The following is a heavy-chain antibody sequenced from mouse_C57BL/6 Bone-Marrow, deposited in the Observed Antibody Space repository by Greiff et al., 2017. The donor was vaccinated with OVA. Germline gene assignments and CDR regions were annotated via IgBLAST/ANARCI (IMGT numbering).Heavy chain of an antibody. D-gene: IGHD5-5*01. Sequence: VKLQESGAELVRPGASVKLSCKASGYTFTDYYINWVKQRPGQGLEWIARIYPGSGNTYYNEKFKGKATLTAEKSSSTAYMQLSSLTSEDSAVYFCASYLIRGAMDYWGQGTSVTVSS. CDR1: GYTFTDYY. V-gene: IGHV1-76*01. J-gene: IGHJ4*01. CDR2: IYPGSGNT. CDR3: ASYLIRGAMDY.